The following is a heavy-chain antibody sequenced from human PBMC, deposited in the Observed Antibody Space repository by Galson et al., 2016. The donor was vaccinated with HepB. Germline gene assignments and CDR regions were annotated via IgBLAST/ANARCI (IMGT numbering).Heavy chain of an antibody. J-gene: IGHJ5*02. CDR3: AKLSITNIRSGYYGFPNL. Sequence: SLRLSCAASGFTFNNYGMTWFRQAPGKGLEVVSSISRSGDSRDYADSVKGRFTISRDNSKNTLSLQMYSLRAEDTAVYYCAKLSITNIRSGYYGFPNLWGQGTLVTVSS. D-gene: IGHD3/OR15-3a*01. CDR1: GFTFNNYG. V-gene: IGHV3-23*01. CDR2: ISRSGDSR.